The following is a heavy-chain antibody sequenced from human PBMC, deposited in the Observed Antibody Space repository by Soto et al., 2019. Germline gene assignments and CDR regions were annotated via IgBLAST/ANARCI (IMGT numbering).Heavy chain of an antibody. V-gene: IGHV4-30-2*01. CDR2: IYHSGST. D-gene: IGHD5-12*01. Sequence: SETLSLTCAVSGGSISSGGYSWSWIRQPPGKGLEWIGYIYHSGSTYYNPSLKSRVTISVDRSKNQFSLKLSSVTAADTAVYYCARVRDIVATYFDYWGQGTLVTVSS. CDR3: ARVRDIVATYFDY. J-gene: IGHJ4*02. CDR1: GGSISSGGYS.